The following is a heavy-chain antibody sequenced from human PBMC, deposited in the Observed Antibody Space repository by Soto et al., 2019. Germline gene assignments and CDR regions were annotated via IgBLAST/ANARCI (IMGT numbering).Heavy chain of an antibody. V-gene: IGHV4-39*01. CDR1: GGSISSSYYY. Sequence: PSETLSLTCAVSGGSISSSYYYWGWLRQSTGKGPEGIGCVFYTGFTYYNPSLERRVSVSVDTSTNQFSLKVSGVSAADTAVYYCATSQKGYNWNYFDHWGQGALVTV. J-gene: IGHJ4*02. D-gene: IGHD1-20*01. CDR3: ATSQKGYNWNYFDH. CDR2: VFYTGFT.